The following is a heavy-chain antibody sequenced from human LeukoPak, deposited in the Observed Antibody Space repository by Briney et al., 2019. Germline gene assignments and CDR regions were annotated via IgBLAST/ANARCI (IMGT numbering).Heavy chain of an antibody. CDR2: INHSGST. CDR3: ASQYYYDSSGYYVDY. D-gene: IGHD3-22*01. CDR1: GGSFSGYD. J-gene: IGHJ4*02. Sequence: SETLSLTCAVYGGSFSGYDWSWIRQPPGQGLEWIGEINHSGSTNYNPSLKSRVTISVDTSKNQFSLKLSSVTAADTAVYYCASQYYYDSSGYYVDYWGQGTLVTVSS. V-gene: IGHV4-34*01.